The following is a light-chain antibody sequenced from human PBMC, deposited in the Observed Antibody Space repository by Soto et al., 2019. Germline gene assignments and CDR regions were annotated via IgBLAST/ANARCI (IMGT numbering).Light chain of an antibody. J-gene: IGLJ1*01. CDR1: SSDVGGYNY. CDR2: EVN. V-gene: IGLV2-8*01. CDR3: SSYAGSSNV. Sequence: LTQPPSASGSPGQSVAISCTGTSSDVGGYNYVSWYQQHPGKAPKLMIYEVNKRPSGVPDRFSGSKSGNTASLTVSGLQAEDEADYYCSSYAGSSNVFGTRTKVTVL.